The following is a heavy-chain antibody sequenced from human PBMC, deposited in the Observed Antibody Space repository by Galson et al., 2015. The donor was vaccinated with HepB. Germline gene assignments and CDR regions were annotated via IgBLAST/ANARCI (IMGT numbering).Heavy chain of an antibody. V-gene: IGHV3-23*01. CDR3: AEPHGFSL. CDR2: ISNSGVNT. J-gene: IGHJ4*02. D-gene: IGHD5-24*01. CDR1: GFSFNNYV. Sequence: SLRLSCAASGFSFNNYVMGWVRQAPGKGLEWVSTISNSGVNTYYADSVRGRFTISRDNFKNTLYLQMNSLRGGDTAVYYCAEPHGFSLWGQGTPVTVSS.